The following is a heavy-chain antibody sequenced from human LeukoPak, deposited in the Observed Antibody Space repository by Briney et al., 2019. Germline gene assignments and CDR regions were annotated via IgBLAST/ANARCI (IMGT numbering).Heavy chain of an antibody. CDR1: GFTFSNYG. V-gene: IGHV3-23*01. CDR2: VSGNGGSS. CDR3: ARRKVGGTGDY. D-gene: IGHD1-26*01. J-gene: IGHJ4*02. Sequence: GGTLRLSCAASGFTFSNYGMSWVRQAPGKGLKWVSAVSGNGGSSFYADSVKGRFTISRDNSKNTLFLQVDSLRAEDSAIYYCARRKVGGTGDYWGQGTQVTVSS.